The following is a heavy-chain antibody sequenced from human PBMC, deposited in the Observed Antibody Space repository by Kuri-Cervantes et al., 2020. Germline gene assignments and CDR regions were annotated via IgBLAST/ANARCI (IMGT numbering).Heavy chain of an antibody. CDR1: GFTFSSYA. D-gene: IGHD2-2*01. Sequence: GESLKISCAASGFTFSSYAMSWVRQAPGKGLEWVSAISGSGGSTYYADSVKGRFTISRDNSKNTLYLQMNSLRAEDTAVYYCAKDRPTAPKSIVGLPAAPPTYYLDVWGKGTTVTVSS. J-gene: IGHJ6*03. CDR3: AKDRPTAPKSIVGLPAAPPTYYLDV. CDR2: ISGSGGST. V-gene: IGHV3-23*01.